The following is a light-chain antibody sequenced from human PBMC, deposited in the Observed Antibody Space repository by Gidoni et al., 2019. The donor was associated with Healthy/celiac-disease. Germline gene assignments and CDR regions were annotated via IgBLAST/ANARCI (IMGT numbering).Light chain of an antibody. CDR3: QQYYSYAWT. V-gene: IGKV1-8*01. J-gene: IGKJ1*01. CDR1: QGISSY. Sequence: AIRMTQSPSSFSASTGDRVTTTCRPSQGISSYLAWYQQKPGKAPKLLIYAASTLQSGVQSRFGGSGSGKDFTLTISCLQSEDFATYYCQQYYSYAWTFGQGTKVEIK. CDR2: AAS.